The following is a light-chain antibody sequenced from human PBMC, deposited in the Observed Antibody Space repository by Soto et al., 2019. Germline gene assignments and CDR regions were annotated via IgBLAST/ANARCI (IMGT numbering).Light chain of an antibody. V-gene: IGLV1-44*01. CDR2: NNN. Sequence: QSVLTQPPSASGTPGQRVTISCSGSSSNIGTHTVNWYQQLPGTAPKLLIYNNNQRPSGVPDRFSGSKSGTSASLAISGLQSEDEADYYCAAWDDSLNGYDFGTGTKLTVL. CDR3: AAWDDSLNGYD. CDR1: SSNIGTHT. J-gene: IGLJ1*01.